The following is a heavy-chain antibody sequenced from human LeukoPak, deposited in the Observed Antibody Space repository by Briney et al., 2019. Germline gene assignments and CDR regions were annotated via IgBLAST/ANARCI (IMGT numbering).Heavy chain of an antibody. CDR1: GGSFSGYY. Sequence: SETLSLTCAVYGGSFSGYYWSWIRQPPGKGLEWIGEINHSGSTNYNPSLKSRVTISVDTSKNQFSLKLSSVTAADTAVYYCARLIYSSSIAARRRGYGYFDYWGQGTLVTVSS. CDR2: INHSGST. D-gene: IGHD6-6*01. CDR3: ARLIYSSSIAARRRGYGYFDY. J-gene: IGHJ4*02. V-gene: IGHV4-34*01.